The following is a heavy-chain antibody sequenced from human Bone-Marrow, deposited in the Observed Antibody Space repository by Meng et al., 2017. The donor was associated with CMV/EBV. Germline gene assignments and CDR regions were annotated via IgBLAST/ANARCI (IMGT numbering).Heavy chain of an antibody. CDR2: INPGGST. J-gene: IGHJ4*02. CDR1: GYTFTSYH. Sequence: ASVKVSCKASGYTFTSYHMHWVRQAPGQGLEWMGIINPGGSTKYAEKFQGRVTMPRDTSTSTVYMELRSLRSEDTAVYYCVVNLGDYSNYASSFDYWGQGTLVTFAS. D-gene: IGHD4-11*01. CDR3: VVNLGDYSNYASSFDY. V-gene: IGHV1-46*01.